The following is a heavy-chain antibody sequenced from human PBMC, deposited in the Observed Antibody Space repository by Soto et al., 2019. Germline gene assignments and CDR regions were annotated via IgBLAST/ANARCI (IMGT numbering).Heavy chain of an antibody. CDR1: GDTISTGGYS. Sequence: NPSETLSLTCGVSGDTISTGGYSWAWIRQPPGKALEWIGHTYHSGNPYYNPSLKSRVIISVDRSKNQFSLKLTSVNAADTAVYYCTRGGDAYKNGHWGQGTLVTVSS. CDR2: TYHSGNP. D-gene: IGHD2-21*01. CDR3: TRGGDAYKNGH. J-gene: IGHJ4*02. V-gene: IGHV4-30-2*02.